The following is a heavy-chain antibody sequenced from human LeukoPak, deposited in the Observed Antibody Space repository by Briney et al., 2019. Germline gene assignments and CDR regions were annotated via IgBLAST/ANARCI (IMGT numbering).Heavy chain of an antibody. Sequence: GGSLGLSCAASGFTFSSYSMNWVRQAPGKGLEWVSSISSSSSYIYYADSVKGRFTISRDNAKNSLYLQMNSLRAEDTAVYYCERDRRLYYYGSGIKTTGGQGTLVTVSS. CDR3: ERDRRLYYYGSGIKTT. J-gene: IGHJ4*02. D-gene: IGHD3-10*01. CDR2: ISSSSSYI. V-gene: IGHV3-21*01. CDR1: GFTFSSYS.